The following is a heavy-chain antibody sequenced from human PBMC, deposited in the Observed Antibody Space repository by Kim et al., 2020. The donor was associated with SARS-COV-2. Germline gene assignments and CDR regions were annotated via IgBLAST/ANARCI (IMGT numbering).Heavy chain of an antibody. CDR3: ANSPRSGWSIIDY. CDR1: GFTFNRYA. Sequence: GGSLRLSCAPSGFTFNRYAMSWFRQAPGKGLEWVSSISATGAATYYADSVRGRFSISRDNSQNTLYLHMNSLRADDSAVYYCANSPRSGWSIIDYWGQGNLVTVSS. CDR2: ISATGAAT. V-gene: IGHV3-23*01. D-gene: IGHD6-19*01. J-gene: IGHJ4*02.